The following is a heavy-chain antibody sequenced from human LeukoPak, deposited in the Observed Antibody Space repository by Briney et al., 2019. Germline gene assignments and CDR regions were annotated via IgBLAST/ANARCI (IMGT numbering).Heavy chain of an antibody. CDR3: ARGDMRTRDDAFDI. CDR2: FDPEDGET. J-gene: IGHJ3*02. CDR1: GYTLTELS. V-gene: IGHV1-24*01. D-gene: IGHD5-24*01. Sequence: GASVKVSCKVSGYTLTELSMHWVRQAPGKGLEWMGGFDPEDGETIYAQKFQGRVTMTEDTSTDTAYMELSSLRSEDTAVYYCARGDMRTRDDAFDIWGQGTMVTVSS.